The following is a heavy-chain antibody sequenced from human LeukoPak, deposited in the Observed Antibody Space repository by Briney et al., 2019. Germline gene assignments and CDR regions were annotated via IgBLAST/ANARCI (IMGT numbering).Heavy chain of an antibody. CDR1: GGPISSYY. J-gene: IGHJ3*02. V-gene: IGHV4-59*08. D-gene: IGHD2-15*01. CDR2: IYYSGST. Sequence: SETLSLTCTVSGGPISSYYWSWLRQPPGKGLEWLGYIYYSGSTNYNPSLKSRVTISVDTSKNQFSLKLSSVTAADTAVYYCARREGYCSGGSCYHAFDIWGQGTMVTVSS. CDR3: ARREGYCSGGSCYHAFDI.